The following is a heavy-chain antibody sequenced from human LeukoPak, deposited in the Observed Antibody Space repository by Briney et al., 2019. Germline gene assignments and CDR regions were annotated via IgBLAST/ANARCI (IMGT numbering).Heavy chain of an antibody. J-gene: IGHJ4*02. V-gene: IGHV5-10-1*01. CDR1: GTSFTNYL. CDR3: ARDDSSGYDY. Sequence: GAPLKTSWKGSGTSFTNYLHSWVRKTPGKGLGWVGRIDPSDSYRNYSPSFQGHVTISTDKSISTAYLQWSSLKASDTAMYYCARDDSSGYDYWGQGTLVTVSS. CDR2: IDPSDSYR. D-gene: IGHD3-22*01.